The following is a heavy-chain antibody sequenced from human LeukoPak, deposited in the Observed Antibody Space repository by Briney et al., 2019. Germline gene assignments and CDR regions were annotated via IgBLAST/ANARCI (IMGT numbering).Heavy chain of an antibody. Sequence: SETLSLTCTVSGGSISSSNYYWGWIRQPPGKGLEWIASMSESGSTYYNSSLKSRVSISLDSAKNQFSLKLRSVTAADTAVYYCATGEERATIPLYAWGQGTLVTVSS. CDR3: ATGEERATIPLYA. V-gene: IGHV4-39*07. D-gene: IGHD5-24*01. CDR1: GGSISSSNYY. CDR2: MSESGST. J-gene: IGHJ4*02.